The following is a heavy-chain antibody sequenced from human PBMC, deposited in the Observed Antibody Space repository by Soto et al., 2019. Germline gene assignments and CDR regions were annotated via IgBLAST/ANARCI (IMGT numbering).Heavy chain of an antibody. D-gene: IGHD4-17*01. CDR3: ASETYGDYVDYFDC. CDR1: GGTFSRFR. J-gene: IGHJ4*02. CDR2: IVPIHDIA. Sequence: QVQLVQSGAEVKKPGSSVKVSCKASGGTFSRFRISWMRQAPGQGLEWMGRIVPIHDIANYAQKFQDRVTITADKSTNTAYMERSSVRSEDTAVYYCASETYGDYVDYFDCWGQGTLVTVSS. V-gene: IGHV1-69*02.